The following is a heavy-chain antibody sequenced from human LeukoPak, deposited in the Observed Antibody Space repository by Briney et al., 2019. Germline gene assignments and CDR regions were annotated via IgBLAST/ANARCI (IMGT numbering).Heavy chain of an antibody. V-gene: IGHV3-21*04. CDR2: ITKSSTYV. D-gene: IGHD3-10*01. Sequence: GGSLRLSCEASGFTFRTHSMNWVRQAPGKGLDWVSSITKSSTYVYYADSVQGRFTISRDNANNSLFIQMNNLGVEDTGVYYCARGSGVHVWGQGTLVIVSS. CDR1: GFTFRTHS. CDR3: ARGSGVHV. J-gene: IGHJ4*02.